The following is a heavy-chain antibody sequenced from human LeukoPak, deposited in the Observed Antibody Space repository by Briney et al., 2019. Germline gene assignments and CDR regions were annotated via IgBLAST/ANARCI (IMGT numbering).Heavy chain of an antibody. V-gene: IGHV5-10-1*01. Sequence: GESLRIYCKGSGYSFTSYRISWVRQMPGKGLEWMGRIDPSDSYTNYSPSFQGHVTISADKSISTAYLQWSSLKASDTALYYCARHAKFGELLSMDVWGKGTTVTVSS. D-gene: IGHD3-10*02. CDR1: GYSFTSYR. CDR2: IDPSDSYT. CDR3: ARHAKFGELLSMDV. J-gene: IGHJ6*04.